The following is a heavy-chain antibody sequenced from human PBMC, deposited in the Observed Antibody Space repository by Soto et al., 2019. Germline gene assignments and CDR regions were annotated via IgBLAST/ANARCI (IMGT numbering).Heavy chain of an antibody. CDR3: AAVGSGYIPSYYYYYMDV. J-gene: IGHJ6*03. Sequence: QLQLQESGPGLVKPSETLSLTCTVSGGSISSSSYYWGWIRQPPGKGLEWIGSIYYSGSTYYNPSLKRRVTIAVDTAKNQFSLKLSSVTAADTAVYYCAAVGSGYIPSYYYYYMDVWGKGTTVTVSS. V-gene: IGHV4-39*01. CDR1: GGSISSSSYY. D-gene: IGHD3-9*01. CDR2: IYYSGST.